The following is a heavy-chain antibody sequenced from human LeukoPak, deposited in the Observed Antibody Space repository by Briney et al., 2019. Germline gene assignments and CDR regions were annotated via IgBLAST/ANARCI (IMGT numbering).Heavy chain of an antibody. J-gene: IGHJ4*02. CDR2: ISHSGST. CDR1: GGSFSGYY. V-gene: IGHV4-34*01. CDR3: ASLLAYYFDS. D-gene: IGHD1-26*01. Sequence: SETLSLTCAVYGGSFSGYYWSWIRQPPGKGLEWIGEISHSGSTNYNPSLKSRVTISVDTSKNPFSLKLSSVTAADTAVYYCASLLAYYFDSWGQGTLVTVSS.